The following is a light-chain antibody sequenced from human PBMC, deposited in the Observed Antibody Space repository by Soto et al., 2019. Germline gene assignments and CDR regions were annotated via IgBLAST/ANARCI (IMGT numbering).Light chain of an antibody. J-gene: IGKJ1*01. CDR3: QQYASSPRT. Sequence: EIVLTQSPATLSSFPGDRVTLSCRASQTVSSNYLAWYQQRPGQAPRVLIFGASRRATGIPDRFSGSGSGTDFTLTISRLEPEDSAVYYCQQYASSPRTFGQGTKVDIK. V-gene: IGKV3-20*01. CDR2: GAS. CDR1: QTVSSNY.